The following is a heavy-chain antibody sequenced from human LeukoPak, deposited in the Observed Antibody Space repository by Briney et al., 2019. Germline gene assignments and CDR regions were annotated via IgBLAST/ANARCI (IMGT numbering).Heavy chain of an antibody. CDR3: ATPSHGYYYDSSGYPLGY. CDR1: GFTFSSYA. J-gene: IGHJ4*02. D-gene: IGHD3-22*01. CDR2: ISGSGGST. Sequence: PGGSLRLSCAASGFTFSSYAMSWVRQAPGKGLEWVSAISGSGGSTYYADSVKGRFTISRDNSKNTLYLQMNSLRAEDTAVYYCATPSHGYYYDSSGYPLGYWGQGTLVTVSS. V-gene: IGHV3-23*01.